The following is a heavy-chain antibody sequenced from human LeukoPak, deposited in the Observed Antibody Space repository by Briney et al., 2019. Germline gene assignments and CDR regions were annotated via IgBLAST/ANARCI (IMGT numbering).Heavy chain of an antibody. CDR3: ARFGSGSYYFKYNWFDP. J-gene: IGHJ5*02. D-gene: IGHD3-10*01. CDR2: IYYSGST. Sequence: SETLSLTCTVSGGSISSYYWSWIRQPPGKGLEWIGYIYYSGSTNYNPSLKSRVTISVDTSKNQFSLKLSSVTAADTAAYYCARFGSGSYYFKYNWFDPWGQGTLVTVSS. V-gene: IGHV4-59*08. CDR1: GGSISSYY.